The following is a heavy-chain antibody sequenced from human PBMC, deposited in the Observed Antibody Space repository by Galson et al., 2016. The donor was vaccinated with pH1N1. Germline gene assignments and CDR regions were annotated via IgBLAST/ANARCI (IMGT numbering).Heavy chain of an antibody. V-gene: IGHV3-30*18. CDR1: GFGFSNYG. CDR2: VSQDGTYK. CDR3: AKVVGHLSGYYDY. J-gene: IGHJ4*02. Sequence: SLRLSCAASGFGFSNYGMHWVRQAPGKGLEWVAVVSQDGTYKDYADSVKGRFTISRDNAKNSLYLQMNSLRAEDTALYYCAKVVGHLSGYYDYWGQGTLVTVSS. D-gene: IGHD3-9*01.